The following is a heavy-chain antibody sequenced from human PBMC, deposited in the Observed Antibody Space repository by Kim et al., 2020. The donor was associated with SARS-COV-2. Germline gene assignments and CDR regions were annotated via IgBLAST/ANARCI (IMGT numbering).Heavy chain of an antibody. CDR3: ARDLKYYDILTGYYPPQGVYYYYGMDV. D-gene: IGHD3-9*01. Sequence: GGSLRLSCAASGFTFSSYGMHWVHQAPGKGLEWVAVIWYDGSNKYYADSVKGRFTISRDNSKNTLYLQMNSLRAEDTAVYYCARDLKYYDILTGYYPPQGVYYYYGMDVWGQGATVTVSS. CDR1: GFTFSSYG. J-gene: IGHJ6*02. CDR2: IWYDGSNK. V-gene: IGHV3-33*01.